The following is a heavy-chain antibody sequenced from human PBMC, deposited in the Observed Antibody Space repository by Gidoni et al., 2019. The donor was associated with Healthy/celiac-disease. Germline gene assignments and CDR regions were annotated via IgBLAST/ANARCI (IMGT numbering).Heavy chain of an antibody. CDR3: ERGEGSVAQWRGVFQH. CDR1: GFTFGSYW. Sequence: EVQLVESGGGLVQPGGSLRLSCAASGFTFGSYWMSWVRQAPGSGREWVANITQDGSEKDYVDSVNARITISRDNAKNALYLQMNSLRAEDTDVYYWERGEGSVAQWRGVFQHWGQGTLVTVSS. J-gene: IGHJ1*01. V-gene: IGHV3-7*01. CDR2: ITQDGSEK. D-gene: IGHD6-19*01.